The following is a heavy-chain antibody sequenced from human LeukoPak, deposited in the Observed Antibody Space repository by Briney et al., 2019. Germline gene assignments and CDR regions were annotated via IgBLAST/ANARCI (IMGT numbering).Heavy chain of an antibody. Sequence: GGSLRLSCAASGFTFSIYAMSWVRQAPGEGLQWVSSITSSGDGTYYADSVKGRFTISGDNSENMLYLQMNSLGVEDTAVYFCAKDRPNYYGSNGHYYRRDGDYWGQGTLVTVSS. CDR3: AKDRPNYYGSNGHYYRRDGDY. CDR1: GFTFSIYA. CDR2: ITSSGDGT. V-gene: IGHV3-23*01. J-gene: IGHJ4*02. D-gene: IGHD3-22*01.